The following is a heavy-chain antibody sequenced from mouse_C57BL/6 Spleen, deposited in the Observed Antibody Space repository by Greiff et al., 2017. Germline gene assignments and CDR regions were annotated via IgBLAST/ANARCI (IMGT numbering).Heavy chain of an antibody. V-gene: IGHV5-9-1*02. Sequence: EVQGVESGEGLVKPGGSLKLSCAASGFTFSSYAMSWVRQTPEKRLEWVAYISSGGDYIYYADTVKGRFTISRDNARNTLYLQMSSLKSEDTAMYYGTRDEKGYYYVDYWGQGTTLTVSS. CDR1: GFTFSSYA. CDR2: ISSGGDYI. D-gene: IGHD2-3*01. J-gene: IGHJ2*01. CDR3: TRDEKGYYYVDY.